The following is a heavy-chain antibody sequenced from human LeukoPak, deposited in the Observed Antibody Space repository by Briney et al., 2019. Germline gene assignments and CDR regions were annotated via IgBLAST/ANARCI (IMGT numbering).Heavy chain of an antibody. CDR2: ISGSGGST. D-gene: IGHD3-22*01. V-gene: IGHV3-23*01. J-gene: IGHJ4*02. Sequence: GVLRLSCAASGFTVSSNYMSWVRQAPGKGLEWVSAISGSGGSTYYADSVKGRFTISRDNSKNTLYLQMNSLRAEDTAVYYCAKVEGYYGPFDYWGQGTLVTVSS. CDR1: GFTVSSNY. CDR3: AKVEGYYGPFDY.